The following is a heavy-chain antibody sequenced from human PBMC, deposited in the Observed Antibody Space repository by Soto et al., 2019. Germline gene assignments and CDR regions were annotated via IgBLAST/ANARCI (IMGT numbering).Heavy chain of an antibody. D-gene: IGHD6-13*01. CDR1: GGTFSSYA. V-gene: IGHV1-69*13. Sequence: SVKVSCKXSGGTFSSYAISWVRQAPGQGLEWMGGIIPIFGTANYAQKFQGRVTITADESTSTAYMELSSLRSEDTAVYYCARDRIAAAVAYFDYWGQGTLVTVSS. CDR2: IIPIFGTA. J-gene: IGHJ4*02. CDR3: ARDRIAAAVAYFDY.